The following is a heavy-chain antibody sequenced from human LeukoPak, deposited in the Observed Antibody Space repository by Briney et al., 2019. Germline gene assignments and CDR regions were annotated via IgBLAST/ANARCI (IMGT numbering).Heavy chain of an antibody. CDR3: ARYGRGDFGLDV. V-gene: IGHV4-30-4*01. D-gene: IGHD3-10*01. J-gene: IGHJ6*02. CDR2: IYYSGSA. CDR1: GGSISNLDSY. Sequence: KTSETLSLTCTVSGGSISNLDSYWTWIRQPPGKGLEWIGYIYYSGSAYYNPSLNSRFTISVDTSKSQFSLNLSSVTAADTAVYYRARYGRGDFGLDVWGQGTTVSVSS.